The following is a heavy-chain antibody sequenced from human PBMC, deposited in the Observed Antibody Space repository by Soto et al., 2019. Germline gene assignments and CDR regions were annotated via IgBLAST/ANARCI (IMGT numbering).Heavy chain of an antibody. D-gene: IGHD2-2*01. CDR3: ARDGCSSTSCYSADYYYYYGMDV. V-gene: IGHV1-69*13. CDR2: IIPIFGTA. Sequence: GASVKVACKASGGTFSSYAISWVRQAPGQGLEWMGGIIPIFGTANYAQKFQGRVTITADESTSTAYMELSSLRSEDTAVYYCARDGCSSTSCYSADYYYYYGMDVWGQATTVTVSS. J-gene: IGHJ6*02. CDR1: GGTFSSYA.